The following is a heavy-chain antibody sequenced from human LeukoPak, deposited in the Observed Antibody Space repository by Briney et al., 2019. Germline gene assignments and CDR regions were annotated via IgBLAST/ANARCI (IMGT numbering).Heavy chain of an antibody. J-gene: IGHJ4*02. CDR1: GFTFGSYG. CDR2: ISYDGSNK. Sequence: GGSLRLSCAASGFTFGSYGMHWVRQAPGKGLEWVAVISYDGSNKYYADSVKGRFTISRDNSKNTLYLQMNSLRAEDTAVYYCAKDHSSGWYYFDYWGQGTLVTVSS. V-gene: IGHV3-30*18. D-gene: IGHD6-19*01. CDR3: AKDHSSGWYYFDY.